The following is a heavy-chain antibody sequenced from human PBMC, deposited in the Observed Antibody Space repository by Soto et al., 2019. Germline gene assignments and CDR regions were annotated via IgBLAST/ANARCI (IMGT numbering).Heavy chain of an antibody. Sequence: SETLSLTCTVSGGSISSGDYYWSWIRQPPGQGLEWIGYIYRTGSTNYNPSLNSRLTISLDTSKNKFSLKLTSVTAADTAVYYCARTRYCITTTCYFDSWGQGILVTVSS. V-gene: IGHV4-61*08. CDR1: GGSISSGDYY. J-gene: IGHJ4*02. CDR2: IYRTGST. CDR3: ARTRYCITTTCYFDS. D-gene: IGHD2-2*01.